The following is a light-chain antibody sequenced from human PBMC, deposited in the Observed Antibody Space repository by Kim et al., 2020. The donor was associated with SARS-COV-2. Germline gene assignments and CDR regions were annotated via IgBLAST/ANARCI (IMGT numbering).Light chain of an antibody. V-gene: IGLV2-23*02. CDR1: SSDVGSHNL. J-gene: IGLJ3*02. CDR2: EVT. Sequence: QSALTQPASVSGSPGQSITISCTGASSDVGSHNLVSWYQQHPDKAPKLMIYEVTKRPSGVSNRFSASKSGNTASLTISGLQAEDEADYYCCSYASDNTPPRVFGGGTQLTVL. CDR3: CSYASDNTPPRV.